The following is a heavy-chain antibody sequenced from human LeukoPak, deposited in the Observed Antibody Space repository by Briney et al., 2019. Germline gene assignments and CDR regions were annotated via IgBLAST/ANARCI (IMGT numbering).Heavy chain of an antibody. CDR3: ARMTTAVDSSGYSYYYYYYMDV. V-gene: IGHV1-2*02. J-gene: IGHJ6*03. CDR1: GYTFTGYY. D-gene: IGHD3-22*01. Sequence: ASVKVSCKAFGYTFTGYYMHWVRQAPGQGLEWMGWINPNSGGTNYAQKFQGRVTMTRDTSISTAYMELSRLRSDDTAVYYCARMTTAVDSSGYSYYYYYYMDVWGKGTTVTVSS. CDR2: INPNSGGT.